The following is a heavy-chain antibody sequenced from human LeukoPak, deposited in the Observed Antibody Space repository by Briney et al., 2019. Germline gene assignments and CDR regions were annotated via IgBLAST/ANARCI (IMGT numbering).Heavy chain of an antibody. CDR3: ARTSIVGSIYFDY. D-gene: IGHD1-26*01. J-gene: IGHJ4*02. CDR2: IHSGGHI. Sequence: GGSLRLSCAASGFTVSSDYMSWVRQAPGKRLEWVSVIHSGGHIYYADSVKGRFTISRDDSKNTLYLQMNSLRAEDTAVYYCARTSIVGSIYFDYWGQGTLVTVSS. V-gene: IGHV3-53*01. CDR1: GFTVSSDY.